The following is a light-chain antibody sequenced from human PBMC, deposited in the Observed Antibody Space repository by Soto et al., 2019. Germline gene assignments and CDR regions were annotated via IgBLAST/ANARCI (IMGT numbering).Light chain of an antibody. CDR3: ASWDASLSGSV. CDR1: SSNIGSDT. J-gene: IGLJ3*02. CDR2: RSN. Sequence: QSVLTQPPSASGTPGQTVTISCSGSSSNIGSDTVNWYQQLPGTAPKLLIHRSNQRPSGVPGRFSGSKSGTSASLAISGLQSEDEADYYCASWDASLSGSVFGGGTKLTVL. V-gene: IGLV1-44*01.